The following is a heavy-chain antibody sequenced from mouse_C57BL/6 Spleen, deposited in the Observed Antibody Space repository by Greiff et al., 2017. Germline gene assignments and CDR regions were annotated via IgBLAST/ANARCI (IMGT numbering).Heavy chain of an antibody. D-gene: IGHD1-1*01. CDR3: ARRRHYYGSSPSWYFDV. Sequence: QVQLQQPGAELVRPGPSVKLSCKASGYTFTSYWMHWVKQRPGQGLEWIGVIDPSDSYTNYNQKFKGKATLTVDTSSSTAYMQLSSLTSEDSAVYYCARRRHYYGSSPSWYFDVWGTGTTVTVSS. CDR1: GYTFTSYW. CDR2: IDPSDSYT. J-gene: IGHJ1*03. V-gene: IGHV1-59*01.